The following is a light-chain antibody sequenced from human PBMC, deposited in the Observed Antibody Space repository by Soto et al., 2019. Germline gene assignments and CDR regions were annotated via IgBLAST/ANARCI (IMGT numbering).Light chain of an antibody. V-gene: IGKV3-20*01. J-gene: IGKJ1*01. CDR3: QQYIRRWT. CDR2: ASS. Sequence: EIVWTQYPWIVSWSRGERATXSCRTSQIVSNNSLAWYQQKPPHPARLLFHASSSSTTVIPNRFCRCRSGTHFTLSINSLDREFFAVYYCQQYIRRWTFCQPTKVDI. CDR1: QIVSNNS.